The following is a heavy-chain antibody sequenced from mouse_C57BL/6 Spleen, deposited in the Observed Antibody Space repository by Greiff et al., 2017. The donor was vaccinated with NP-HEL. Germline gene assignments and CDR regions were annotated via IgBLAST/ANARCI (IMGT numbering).Heavy chain of an antibody. V-gene: IGHV1-50*01. CDR3: ARSQYAWFAY. CDR1: GYTFTSYW. D-gene: IGHD2-14*01. Sequence: VQLQQPGAELVKPGASVKLSCKASGYTFTSYWMQWVKQRPGQGLEWIGEIDPSDSYTNYNQKFKGKATLTVDTASSTAYMQLSSLTSEDSAVYYCARSQYAWFAYWGQGTLVTVSA. CDR2: IDPSDSYT. J-gene: IGHJ3*01.